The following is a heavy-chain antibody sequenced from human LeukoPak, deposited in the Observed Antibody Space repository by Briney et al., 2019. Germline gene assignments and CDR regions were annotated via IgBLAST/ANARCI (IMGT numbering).Heavy chain of an antibody. CDR2: IYYSGST. Sequence: SETLSLTCTVSGGSISSYYWSWIRQPPGKGLEWIGYIYYSGSTNYNPSLKSRVTISVDTSKNQFSLKLSSVTAADTAVYYCARGGVWYDSSGYKPWSAFDIWGQGTMVTVSS. D-gene: IGHD3-22*01. V-gene: IGHV4-59*01. J-gene: IGHJ3*02. CDR3: ARGGVWYDSSGYKPWSAFDI. CDR1: GGSISSYY.